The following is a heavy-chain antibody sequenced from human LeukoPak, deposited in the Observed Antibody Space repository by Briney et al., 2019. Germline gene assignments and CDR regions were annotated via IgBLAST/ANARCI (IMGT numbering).Heavy chain of an antibody. J-gene: IGHJ6*03. CDR1: GFTLSSYS. Sequence: GGSLRLSCAASGFTLSSYSINWVRQAPGKGLEWGSYISTTSNTIHYADSVKGRFTISRDNAKNSLYLQMNSLRAEDTAVYSCARDQGYCSRTNYCYYYYMDVWGKGTTVTVSS. CDR3: ARDQGYCSRTNYCYYYYMDV. CDR2: ISTTSNTI. D-gene: IGHD2-2*01. V-gene: IGHV3-48*04.